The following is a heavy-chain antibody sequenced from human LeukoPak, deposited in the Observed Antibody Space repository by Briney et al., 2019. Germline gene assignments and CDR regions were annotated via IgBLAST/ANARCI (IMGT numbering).Heavy chain of an antibody. CDR1: GFTFSSYA. V-gene: IGHV3-23*01. J-gene: IGHJ4*02. D-gene: IGHD1-26*01. Sequence: GGSLRLSCAASGFTFSSYAMNWVRQAPGKGLVWVSAISGGGVTSTYYADSVKGRFTISRENSKNTLYLQMNRLRADDTAVYYCAKAGSHSYFDYWGQGTLVTVSS. CDR2: ISGGGVTST. CDR3: AKAGSHSYFDY.